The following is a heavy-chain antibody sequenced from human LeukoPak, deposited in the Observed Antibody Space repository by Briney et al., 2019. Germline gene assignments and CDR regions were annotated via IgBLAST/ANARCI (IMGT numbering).Heavy chain of an antibody. V-gene: IGHV4-34*01. D-gene: IGHD3-3*01. J-gene: IGHJ3*02. CDR3: ARGSTHYDFWSVLAVGTFDI. CDR1: GGSFSGYY. CDR2: INHSGST. Sequence: PSETLSLTCAVYGGSFSGYYWSWIRQPPGKGLEWIGEINHSGSTNYNPSLKSRVTISVDTSKNQFSLKLSSVTAADTAVYYCARGSTHYDFWSVLAVGTFDIWGQGTMVTVSS.